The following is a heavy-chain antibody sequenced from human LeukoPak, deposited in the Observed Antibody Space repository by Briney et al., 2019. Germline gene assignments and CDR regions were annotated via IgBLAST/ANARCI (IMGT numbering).Heavy chain of an antibody. CDR3: ARYLTYYDFWSGYSNHPGHYMDV. Sequence: PGRSLRLSCAASGFTFSSYAMHWVRQAPGKGLEWVAVISYDGSNKYYADSVKGRFTISRDNAKNSLYLQMNSLRAEDTAVYYCARYLTYYDFWSGYSNHPGHYMDVWGKGTTVTVSS. CDR1: GFTFSSYA. J-gene: IGHJ6*03. CDR2: ISYDGSNK. V-gene: IGHV3-30*04. D-gene: IGHD3-3*01.